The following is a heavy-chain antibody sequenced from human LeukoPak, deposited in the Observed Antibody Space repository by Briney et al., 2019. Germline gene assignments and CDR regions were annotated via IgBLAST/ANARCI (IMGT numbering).Heavy chain of an antibody. CDR2: IKQDESEK. Sequence: PGGSLRLSCAASGFTFSNYWMHWVRQAPGKGLEWVANIKQDESEKYYVDSVKGRFTISRDNSKNTLYLQMNSLRVEDTAVYYCARGAGVTTFGDNFDYWGQGTLVTVSS. CDR1: GFTFSNYW. V-gene: IGHV3-7*04. D-gene: IGHD3-10*02. J-gene: IGHJ4*02. CDR3: ARGAGVTTFGDNFDY.